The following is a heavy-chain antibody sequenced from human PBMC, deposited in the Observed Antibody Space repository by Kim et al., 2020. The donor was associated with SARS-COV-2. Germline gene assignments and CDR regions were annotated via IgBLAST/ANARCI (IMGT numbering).Heavy chain of an antibody. Sequence: STSDNQSLRSGSVISVDTSKNQFSLKLSSVTAAGTAVYYCARGPNWFDPWGQGTLVTVSS. J-gene: IGHJ5*02. V-gene: IGHV4-34*01. CDR3: ARGPNWFDP. CDR2: ST.